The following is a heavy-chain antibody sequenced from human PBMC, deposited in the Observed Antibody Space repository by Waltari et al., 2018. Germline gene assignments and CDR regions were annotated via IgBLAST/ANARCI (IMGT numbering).Heavy chain of an antibody. CDR3: AKYSGYDFDY. V-gene: IGHV4-38-2*02. J-gene: IGHJ4*02. CDR2: IYHSGRT. D-gene: IGHD5-12*01. Sequence: QVQLQESGPGLVKPSETLSLTCTVSGYSISSGYYWGWIRQPPGKGLEWIGSIYHSGRTYYNPSLKSRVPISVDTSKNQFSLKLSSMTAADTAVYYCAKYSGYDFDYWGQGTLVTVSS. CDR1: GYSISSGYY.